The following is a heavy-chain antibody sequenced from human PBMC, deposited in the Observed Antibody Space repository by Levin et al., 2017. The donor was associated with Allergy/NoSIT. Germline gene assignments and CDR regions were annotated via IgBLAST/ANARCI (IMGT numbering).Heavy chain of an antibody. CDR2: ISWNSGSI. Sequence: GGSLRLSCAASGFTFDDYAMHWVRQAPGKGLEWVSGISWNSGSIGYADSVKGRFTISRDNAKNSLYLQMNSLRAEDTALYYCAKDSYDSSGYLVNWGQGTLVTVSS. CDR1: GFTFDDYA. V-gene: IGHV3-9*01. D-gene: IGHD3-22*01. J-gene: IGHJ4*02. CDR3: AKDSYDSSGYLVN.